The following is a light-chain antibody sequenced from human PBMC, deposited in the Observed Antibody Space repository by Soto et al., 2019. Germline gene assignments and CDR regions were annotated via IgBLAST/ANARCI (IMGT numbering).Light chain of an antibody. J-gene: IGKJ3*01. V-gene: IGKV3-11*01. CDR3: QQRSNWPPIFT. CDR1: QSVSSY. CDR2: DAS. Sequence: EIVLTQSPATRSLSPGERATLSCRASQSVSSYLAWYQQKPGQAPRLLIYDASNRATGIPARFSGSGSGTDFTLTISSLEPEDFAVYYCQQRSNWPPIFTFGPGT.